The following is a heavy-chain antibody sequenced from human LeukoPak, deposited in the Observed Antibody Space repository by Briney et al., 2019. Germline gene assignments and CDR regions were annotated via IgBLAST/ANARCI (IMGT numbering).Heavy chain of an antibody. CDR3: ARDHDYGSDY. CDR2: LYSGGST. Sequence: GGSLRLSCAASGLTVSSNYMSWVRQAPGKGLEWVSVLYSGGSTYYADSVKGRFTISRDNAKNSLYLQMNSLRAEDTAVYYCARDHDYGSDYWGQGTLVTVSS. V-gene: IGHV3-53*01. CDR1: GLTVSSNY. D-gene: IGHD4-17*01. J-gene: IGHJ4*02.